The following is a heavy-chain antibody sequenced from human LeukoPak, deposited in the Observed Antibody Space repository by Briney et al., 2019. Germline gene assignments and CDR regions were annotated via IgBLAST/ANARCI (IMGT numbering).Heavy chain of an antibody. Sequence: ASVKVSCKASGYTFTGYYMHWVRQAPGQGLEWMGWVNPNSGGTNYAQKFQGRVTMTRDTSISTAYMELSRLRSDDTAVYYCARVGWDGYNEGGDYWGQGTLVTVSS. CDR3: ARVGWDGYNEGGDY. CDR1: GYTFTGYY. CDR2: VNPNSGGT. J-gene: IGHJ4*02. D-gene: IGHD5-24*01. V-gene: IGHV1-2*02.